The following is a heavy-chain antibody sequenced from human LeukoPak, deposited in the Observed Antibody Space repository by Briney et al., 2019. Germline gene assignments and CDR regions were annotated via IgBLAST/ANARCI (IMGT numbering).Heavy chain of an antibody. J-gene: IGHJ3*02. CDR1: GGSISSYY. D-gene: IGHD3-22*01. Sequence: SETLSLTCTVSGGSISSYYWSWIRQPPGKGLEWIGYIYYSGCTNYNPSLKSRVTISVDTSKNQFSLKLSSVTAADTAVYYCARVVVMSVYAFDIWGQGTMVTVSS. CDR2: IYYSGCT. V-gene: IGHV4-59*01. CDR3: ARVVVMSVYAFDI.